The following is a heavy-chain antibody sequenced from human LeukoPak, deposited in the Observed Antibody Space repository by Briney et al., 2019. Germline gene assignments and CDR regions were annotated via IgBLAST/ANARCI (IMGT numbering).Heavy chain of an antibody. V-gene: IGHV3-21*01. J-gene: IGHJ4*01. CDR1: VYTFSRHT. Sequence: PGGSLRLSCAASVYTFSRHTMSRLRQAPGKGLEWVSSIAGSSCYISYADSVKGRFTISRDNAKKSLYLQMTSLTAEDMAVCCCARYRGAYWGGDCYLGFDYWGRGTLVTVSS. D-gene: IGHD2-21*02. CDR3: ARYRGAYWGGDCYLGFDY. CDR2: IAGSSCYI.